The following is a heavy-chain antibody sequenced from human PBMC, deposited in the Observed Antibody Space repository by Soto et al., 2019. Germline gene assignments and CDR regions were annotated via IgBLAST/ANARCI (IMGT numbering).Heavy chain of an antibody. CDR2: IIPIFGTA. Sequence: QVQLVQSGAEVKKPGSSVKVSCKASGGTFSSSSISWVRQAPGQGLEWMGGIIPIFGTANYTQKFQGRVTITADEXXSXAXXELSSLSADDTAVYYCARPIRYDYERGGQSAWFDTWGQGTLVTVSS. J-gene: IGHJ5*02. V-gene: IGHV1-69*12. CDR1: GGTFSSSS. D-gene: IGHD3-22*01. CDR3: ARPIRYDYERGGQSAWFDT.